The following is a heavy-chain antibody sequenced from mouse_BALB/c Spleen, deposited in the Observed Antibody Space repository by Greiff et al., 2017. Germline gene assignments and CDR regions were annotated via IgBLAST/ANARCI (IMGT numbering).Heavy chain of an antibody. D-gene: IGHD2-10*02. CDR1: GYTFSSYW. CDR3: ARDEYGNCFDY. J-gene: IGHJ2*01. CDR2: ILPGSGST. V-gene: IGHV1-9*01. Sequence: QVLLQQSGAELMKPGASVKISCKATGYTFSSYWIEWVKQRPGHGHEWIGEILPGSGSTNYNEKVTGKSTFTADTSSNTAYMQLSSLTSEDSAVYCCARDEYGNCFDYWGQGTTLTVSS.